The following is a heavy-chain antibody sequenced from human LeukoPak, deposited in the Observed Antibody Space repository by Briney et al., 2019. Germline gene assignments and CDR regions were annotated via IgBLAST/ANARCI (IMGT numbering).Heavy chain of an antibody. CDR3: ARGVYRMDV. CDR1: GFIFSTYS. Sequence: QPGGSLRLSCAASGFIFSTYSMSWVRQAPGKGLEWVSYISSGSSTMYYADSVKGRSTISRDNAKNSLYVQKNSLRDEDTAVYYCARGVYRMDVWGQGTTVTVSS. CDR2: ISSGSSTM. V-gene: IGHV3-48*02. J-gene: IGHJ6*02.